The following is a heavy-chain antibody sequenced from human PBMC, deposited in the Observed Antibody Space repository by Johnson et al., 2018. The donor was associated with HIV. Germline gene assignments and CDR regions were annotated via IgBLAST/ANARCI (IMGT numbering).Heavy chain of an antibody. CDR1: GFTFSSYA. J-gene: IGHJ3*02. CDR2: ISYDGSNK. V-gene: IGHV3-30*04. Sequence: QVLLVESGGDVVQPGRSLRLSCAASGFTFSSYAMHWVRQAPGKGLEWVAVISYDGSNKYYADSVKGRFTISRDNSKNTLYLQMNSLRAEDTAVYYCARDGAQQLARDAFDIWGQGTMVTVSS. D-gene: IGHD6-13*01. CDR3: ARDGAQQLARDAFDI.